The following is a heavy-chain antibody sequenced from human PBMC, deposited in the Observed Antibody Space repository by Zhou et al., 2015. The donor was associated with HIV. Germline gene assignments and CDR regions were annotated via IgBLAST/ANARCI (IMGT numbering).Heavy chain of an antibody. CDR1: RDTFNNYP. CDR2: IIPSFDTK. CDR3: ARLSSGGVFGTT. J-gene: IGHJ4*02. Sequence: QVQLVQSGAEVKKPGSSVKVSCTGPRDTFNNYPISWVRQAPGQGLEWMGGIIPSFDTKNYAQKFLGRLTLSADESTSTLYMDLTSLTSEDTAVYYCARLSSGGVFGTTWAQGTLVAVSS. D-gene: IGHD3-16*01. V-gene: IGHV1-69*01.